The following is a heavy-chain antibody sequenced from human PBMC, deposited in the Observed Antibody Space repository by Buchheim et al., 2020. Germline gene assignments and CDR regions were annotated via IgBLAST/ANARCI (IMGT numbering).Heavy chain of an antibody. CDR1: GFSFRNYV. J-gene: IGHJ4*02. CDR3: AKDVSGTTLSYFDY. V-gene: IGHV3-23*04. D-gene: IGHD1-7*01. Sequence: VQLVESGGDVVQPGRSLRLSCAASGFSFRNYVMHWVRQAPGKGLEWVSAISGSGGSTYYADSVKGRFTISRDNSKNTLYLQMNSLRAEDTAVYYCAKDVSGTTLSYFDYWGQGTL. CDR2: ISGSGGST.